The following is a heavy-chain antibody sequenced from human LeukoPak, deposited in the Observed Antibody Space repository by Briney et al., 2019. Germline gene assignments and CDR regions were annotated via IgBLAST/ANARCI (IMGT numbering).Heavy chain of an antibody. Sequence: SETLSLNCAVYGGSFSGYYWSWIRQPPGKGLEWIGEINHSGSTNYNPSLKSRVTISVDTSKNQFSLKLSSVTAADTAVYYCARGPAYCGGDCYYYYYGMDVWGQGTTVTVSS. CDR1: GGSFSGYY. V-gene: IGHV4-34*01. CDR2: INHSGST. J-gene: IGHJ6*02. D-gene: IGHD2-21*02. CDR3: ARGPAYCGGDCYYYYYGMDV.